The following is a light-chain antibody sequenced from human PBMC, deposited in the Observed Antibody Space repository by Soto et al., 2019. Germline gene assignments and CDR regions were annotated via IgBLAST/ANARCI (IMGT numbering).Light chain of an antibody. Sequence: QSVLTQPPSASGSPGQSVTISCTGANSDVGSYNYVSWYQQHPGKAPKVIIYEVSKRASGVPDRFSGSKSGNTASLTVSGLQAEEEADYYCSSYAGTNTRYLFGSGTKVTVL. J-gene: IGLJ1*01. CDR1: NSDVGSYNY. V-gene: IGLV2-8*01. CDR3: SSYAGTNTRYL. CDR2: EVS.